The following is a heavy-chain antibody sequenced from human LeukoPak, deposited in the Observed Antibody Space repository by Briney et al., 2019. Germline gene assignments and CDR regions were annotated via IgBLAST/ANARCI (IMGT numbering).Heavy chain of an antibody. J-gene: IGHJ1*01. V-gene: IGHV3-74*01. CDR1: GFTFSSYW. D-gene: IGHD6-19*01. CDR2: INSDGSST. Sequence: GRSLRLSCAASGFTFSSYWMHWVRQAPGKGLVWVSRINSDGSSTSYADSVKGRFTISRDNAKNTLSLQMNSLGAEDTAVYYCARDLRAVAGTPTHFQHWGQGTLVTVSS. CDR3: ARDLRAVAGTPTHFQH.